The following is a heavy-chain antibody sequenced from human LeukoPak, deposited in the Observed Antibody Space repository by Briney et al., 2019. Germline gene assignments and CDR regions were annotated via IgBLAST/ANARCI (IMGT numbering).Heavy chain of an antibody. D-gene: IGHD6-19*01. CDR3: TTYSSGWT. CDR1: GFTFSSYP. J-gene: IGHJ4*02. Sequence: GGSLRLSCVASGFTFSSYPMSWVRQTPGEGLQWVSSISVDGVTTYYVDSVKGRFTVFRDNSRDTLFLQMNSLRAEDTAVYYCTTYSSGWTWGQGTLVTVSS. V-gene: IGHV3-23*01. CDR2: ISVDGVTT.